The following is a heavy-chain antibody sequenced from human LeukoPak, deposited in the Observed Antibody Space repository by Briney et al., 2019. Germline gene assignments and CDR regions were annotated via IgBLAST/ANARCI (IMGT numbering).Heavy chain of an antibody. J-gene: IGHJ6*02. Sequence: SETLSLTCTVSGGSISSYYWSWIRQPPGKGLEWIGYIYYSGSTNYNPSLKSRVTISVDTSKNQFSLKLSSVTAADTAVYYCVRDHIDNYYYYGMDVWGQGTTVTVSS. CDR1: GGSISSYY. V-gene: IGHV4-59*12. D-gene: IGHD5-12*01. CDR3: VRDHIDNYYYYGMDV. CDR2: IYYSGST.